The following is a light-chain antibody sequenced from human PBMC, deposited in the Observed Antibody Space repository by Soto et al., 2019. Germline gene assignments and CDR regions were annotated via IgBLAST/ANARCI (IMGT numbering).Light chain of an antibody. CDR2: EVS. J-gene: IGLJ2*01. V-gene: IGLV2-14*01. CDR1: SSDVGAYDY. CDR3: SSYTSSNTLV. Sequence: QSALTQPASVSGSPGQSITISCTGTSSDVGAYDYVSWYHQHPGKAPKLMIFEVSDRPSGVSNRFSGSKSGNTASLTISGLQAEDEADYYCSSYTSSNTLVFGGGTKLTVL.